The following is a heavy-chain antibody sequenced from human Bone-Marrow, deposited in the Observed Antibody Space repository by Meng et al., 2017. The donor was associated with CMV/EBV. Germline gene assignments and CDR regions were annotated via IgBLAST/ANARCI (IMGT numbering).Heavy chain of an antibody. Sequence: SVKVSCKASGGTLSDYTVSWVRQAPGQGLEWMGKIIPLAGRANYAQRSQGRVTITADKSTGTAYMELSSLRSEDTAVYYCARGNVVVVPAAVYYYYYSIDVWGQGTTVTVSS. D-gene: IGHD2-2*01. CDR2: IIPLAGRA. CDR3: ARGNVVVVPAAVYYYYYSIDV. J-gene: IGHJ6*02. V-gene: IGHV1-69*08. CDR1: GGTLSDYT.